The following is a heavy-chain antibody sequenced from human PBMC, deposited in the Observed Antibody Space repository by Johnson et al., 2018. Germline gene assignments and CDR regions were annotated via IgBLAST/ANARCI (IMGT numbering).Heavy chain of an antibody. Sequence: QVQLVQSGGGVVQPGRPLRLSCVASGFTFHSYDMHWARQAPGKGLEWVAVVCDDGDDGTKMSTGDSVRGRFTIYRDNSKTPLQLQMNSLRVEDTALYYCAKDPSGDLKAHYMDVWGNGTTVTV. V-gene: IGHV3-33*06. J-gene: IGHJ6*03. CDR1: GFTFHSYD. D-gene: IGHD3-10*01. CDR2: VCDDGDDGTKM. CDR3: AKDPSGDLKAHYMDV.